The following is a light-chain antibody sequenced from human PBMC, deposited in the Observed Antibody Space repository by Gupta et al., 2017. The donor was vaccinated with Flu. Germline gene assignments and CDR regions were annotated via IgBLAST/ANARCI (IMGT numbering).Light chain of an antibody. CDR1: SCNIGTNT. CDR3: AAWDDSLNGWV. J-gene: IGLJ3*02. Sequence: QSVLTQPPPASATPGQRVSIPCCGSSCNIGTNTANWYQNVQGTAPELLIYSNNQRPSGVPDRVSGSKSGTSASLAISGLQSDDEADYYCAAWDDSLNGWVFGGGTKLTVL. V-gene: IGLV1-44*01. CDR2: SNN.